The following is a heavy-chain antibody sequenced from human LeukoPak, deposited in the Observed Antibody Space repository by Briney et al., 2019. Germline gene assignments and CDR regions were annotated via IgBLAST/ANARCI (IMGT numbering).Heavy chain of an antibody. V-gene: IGHV3-48*01. CDR3: ARGAPYYYDSSGYYPYYFDY. CDR2: ISSSSSNI. D-gene: IGHD3-22*01. J-gene: IGHJ4*02. CDR1: GFTFSSYS. Sequence: TGGSLRLSCAASGFTFSSYSMNWVRQAPGKGLEWVSYISSSSSNIYYADSVKGRFTISRDNAKNSLYLQMNSLRAEDTAVYYCARGAPYYYDSSGYYPYYFDYWGQGTLVTVSS.